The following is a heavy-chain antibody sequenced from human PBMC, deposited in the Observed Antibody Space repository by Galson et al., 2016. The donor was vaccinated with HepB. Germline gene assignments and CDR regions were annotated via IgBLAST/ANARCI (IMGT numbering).Heavy chain of an antibody. CDR2: TYYRSKWYW. J-gene: IGHJ4*02. V-gene: IGHV6-1*01. Sequence: CAISGDSVSSNVASWHWIRQSPSRGLEWLGRTYYRSKWYWQYAVSVKSRIAINPDTSKNQFSLQLNSVTPEDTAVYFCARDYLDGVGAAGYWGQGTLVTVSS. D-gene: IGHD6-13*01. CDR3: ARDYLDGVGAAGY. CDR1: GDSVSSNVAS.